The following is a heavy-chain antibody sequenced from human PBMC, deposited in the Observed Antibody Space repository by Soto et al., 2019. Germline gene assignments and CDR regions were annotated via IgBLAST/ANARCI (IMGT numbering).Heavy chain of an antibody. CDR3: AKSVVAQSTMNYLVY. CDR2: IFPADSDT. D-gene: IGHD2-21*01. CDR1: GYSFSNYW. J-gene: IGHJ4*02. Sequence: GESLKISCKGSGYSFSNYWIAWVRQMPGKGLEWMGIIFPADSDTKYSPSFQGQVTISADKSISTAYLQWSSLKASDTAMYYCAKSVVAQSTMNYLVYWGQGCRVTV. V-gene: IGHV5-51*01.